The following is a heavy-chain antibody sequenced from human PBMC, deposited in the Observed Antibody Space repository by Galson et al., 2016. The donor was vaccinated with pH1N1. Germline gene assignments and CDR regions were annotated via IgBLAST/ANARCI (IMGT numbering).Heavy chain of an antibody. D-gene: IGHD2/OR15-2a*01. V-gene: IGHV1-18*01. CDR1: GYTFTIYG. CDR3: ARALRPVSIPSEAFGI. Sequence: SVKVSCKASGYTFTIYGTSWVRQAPGQGLEWMGWISPYSGNTKYAQKVQGRVTMTTEKSTGTSYMELRSLTSDDTAVYFCARALRPVSIPSEAFGIWGQGTMVTVSS. CDR2: ISPYSGNT. J-gene: IGHJ3*02.